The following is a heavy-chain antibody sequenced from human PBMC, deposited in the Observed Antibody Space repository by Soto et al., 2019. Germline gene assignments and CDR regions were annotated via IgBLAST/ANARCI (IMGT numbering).Heavy chain of an antibody. CDR1: GGSISIYY. J-gene: IGHJ5*02. D-gene: IGHD1-26*01. Sequence: PSETLSLTCTVSGGSISIYYWSWIRQPPGKGLEWIGYIYYSGSTNYNPSLKSRVTISVDTSKNQFSLKLSSVTAADTAVYYCARDRSGSYANWFDPWGQGTLVTVSS. CDR2: IYYSGST. V-gene: IGHV4-59*01. CDR3: ARDRSGSYANWFDP.